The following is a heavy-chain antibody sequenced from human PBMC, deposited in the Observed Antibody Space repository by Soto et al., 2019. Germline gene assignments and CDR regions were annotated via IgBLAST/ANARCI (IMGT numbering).Heavy chain of an antibody. CDR2: IYYSGST. CDR1: GGSISSSSYS. Sequence: PSETLSLTCTVSGGSISSSSYSWGWIRQPPGKGLEWIGSIYYSGSTYYNPSLKSRVTMSVDTSKNQFSLKLSSVTAADTAVYYCARHVTIAAADCWFDPWGQGTLVTVCS. D-gene: IGHD6-13*01. CDR3: ARHVTIAAADCWFDP. J-gene: IGHJ5*02. V-gene: IGHV4-39*01.